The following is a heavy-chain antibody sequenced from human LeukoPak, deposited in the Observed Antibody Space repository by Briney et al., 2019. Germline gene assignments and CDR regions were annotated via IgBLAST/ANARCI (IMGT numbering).Heavy chain of an antibody. J-gene: IGHJ3*02. CDR2: IYYNWNT. D-gene: IGHD3-22*01. Sequence: SETLSLTCTVSGASISSSYWSWIWQPPGQRLGLIGFIYYNWNTNSYPSLKSRVTISADTSKNQFSLKLTSVTAADTAVYYCVRGNYDNRGYSNAFDIWGQGTMVTVSS. CDR3: VRGNYDNRGYSNAFDI. CDR1: GASISSSY. V-gene: IGHV4-59*01.